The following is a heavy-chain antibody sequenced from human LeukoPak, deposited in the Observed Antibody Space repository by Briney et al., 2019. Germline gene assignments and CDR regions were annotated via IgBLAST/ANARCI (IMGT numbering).Heavy chain of an antibody. Sequence: GASVKVSCKVSGYTLTELSMRWVRQAPGKGLEWMGGFDPEDGETIYAQKFQGRVTMTEDTSTDTAYMELSSLRSEDTAVYYCARDLNTIFGVVTTDDAFDIWGQGTMVTVSS. CDR1: GYTLTELS. J-gene: IGHJ3*02. CDR2: FDPEDGET. D-gene: IGHD3-3*01. CDR3: ARDLNTIFGVVTTDDAFDI. V-gene: IGHV1-24*01.